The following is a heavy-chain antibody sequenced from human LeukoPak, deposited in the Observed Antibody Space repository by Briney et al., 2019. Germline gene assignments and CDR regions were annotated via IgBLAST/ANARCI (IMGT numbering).Heavy chain of an antibody. CDR3: ARDADGPGALIDY. CDR1: GFTLRNYG. V-gene: IGHV3-74*01. CDR2: INNDGSAT. D-gene: IGHD2-8*01. Sequence: GGSLRLSCAAFGFTLRNYGMHWVRQAPGKGLEWVSRINNDGSATTHADSVKGRFTISRDNAKNTLFLQMNSLRAEDTAVYYCARDADGPGALIDYWGQGALVTVSS. J-gene: IGHJ4*02.